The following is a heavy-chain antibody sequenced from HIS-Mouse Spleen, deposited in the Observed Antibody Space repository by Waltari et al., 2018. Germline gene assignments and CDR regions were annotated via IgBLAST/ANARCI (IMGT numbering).Heavy chain of an antibody. V-gene: IGHV4-39*07. CDR3: AREIPYSSSWYDWYFDL. D-gene: IGHD6-13*01. CDR2: IYYSGST. CDR1: GCSISRSSYY. J-gene: IGHJ2*01. Sequence: QLQLQESGPGLVKPSETLSLTCTVSGCSISRSSYYWGWIRQPPGKGLEWIGSIYYSGSTYYNPSLKSRVTISVVTSKNQFSLKLSSVTAADTAVYYCAREIPYSSSWYDWYFDLWGRGTLVTVSS.